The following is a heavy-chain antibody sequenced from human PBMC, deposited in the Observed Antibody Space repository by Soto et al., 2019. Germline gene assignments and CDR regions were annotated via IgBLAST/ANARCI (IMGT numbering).Heavy chain of an antibody. D-gene: IGHD5-12*01. Sequence: PGGSLRLSCTASGFTFGDYAMSWVRQAPGKGLEWVSFIRSKAYGGTTEYAASVKGRFTISRDDSKSIAYLQMNSLKTEDTAVYYCTRDGYNNVYDYWGQGTLVTVSS. J-gene: IGHJ4*02. CDR2: IRSKAYGGTT. V-gene: IGHV3-49*04. CDR3: TRDGYNNVYDY. CDR1: GFTFGDYA.